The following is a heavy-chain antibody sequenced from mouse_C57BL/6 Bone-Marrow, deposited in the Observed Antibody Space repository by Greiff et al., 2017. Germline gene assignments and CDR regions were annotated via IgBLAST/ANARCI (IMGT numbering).Heavy chain of an antibody. CDR1: GFTFSDYG. CDR2: ISNLAYSI. V-gene: IGHV5-15*01. J-gene: IGHJ4*01. D-gene: IGHD1-1*01. Sequence: DVQLVESGGGLVQPGGSLKLSCAASGFTFSDYGMAWVRQAPRKGPEWVAFISNLAYSIYYADTVTGRFTISRENAKDTLYLEMSSLRSEDTAMYYCARQDYGSSYYYAMDYWGQGTSVTVSS. CDR3: ARQDYGSSYYYAMDY.